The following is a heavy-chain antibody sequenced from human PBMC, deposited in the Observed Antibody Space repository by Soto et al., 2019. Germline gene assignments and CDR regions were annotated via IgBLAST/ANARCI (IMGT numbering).Heavy chain of an antibody. V-gene: IGHV3-7*05. J-gene: IGHJ4*02. CDR2: IKQDGNEK. CDR3: ARVASLAAFY. Sequence: SLRLSCADPGFTFSSYWMSWVRQAPGKGLEWVANIKQDGNEKYYVDSVKGRFTISRDNAKNSLYLQMNSLRAEDTAVYYCARVASLAAFYWGQGTLVTVSS. CDR1: GFTFSSYW. D-gene: IGHD6-6*01.